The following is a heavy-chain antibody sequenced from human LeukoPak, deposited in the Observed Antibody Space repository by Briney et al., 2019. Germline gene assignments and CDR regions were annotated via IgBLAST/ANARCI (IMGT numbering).Heavy chain of an antibody. CDR3: ARSGGNPTDY. J-gene: IGHJ4*02. Sequence: REASVKVSCKASGGTFSSYAFSWVRQAPGQGLEWMGGIIPIFGTANYAQKFQGRVTITADESTSTAYMELSSLRSEDTAVYYCARSGGNPTDYWGQGTLVVVSS. V-gene: IGHV1-69*13. CDR1: GGTFSSYA. D-gene: IGHD4-23*01. CDR2: IIPIFGTA.